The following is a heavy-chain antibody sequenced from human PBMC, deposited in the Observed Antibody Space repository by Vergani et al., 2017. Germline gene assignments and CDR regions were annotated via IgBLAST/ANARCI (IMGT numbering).Heavy chain of an antibody. V-gene: IGHV1-69*12. CDR3: ARLCSGGSCYSGTDYYYGMDV. Sequence: QVQLVQSGAEVKKPGSSVKVSCKASGGTFSSYAISWVRQAPGQGLEWMGGIIPIFGTANYAQKFQGRVTITADESTSTAYMELSSLRSEDTAVYYCARLCSGGSCYSGTDYYYGMDVWGQGTTVTVSS. J-gene: IGHJ6*02. CDR2: IIPIFGTA. CDR1: GGTFSSYA. D-gene: IGHD2-15*01.